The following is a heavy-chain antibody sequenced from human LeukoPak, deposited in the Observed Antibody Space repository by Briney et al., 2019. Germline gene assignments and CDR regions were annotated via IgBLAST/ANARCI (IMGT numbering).Heavy chain of an antibody. J-gene: IGHJ5*02. CDR3: ARGYPPGAARLVRFDP. CDR2: IYYSGST. CDR1: GGSVSSGSYY. V-gene: IGHV4-61*01. Sequence: ASETLSLTCTVSGGSVSSGSYYWSWIRQPPGKGLEWIGYIYYSGSTNYNPSLKSRVTISVDTSKNQFSLKLSSVTAADTAVYYCARGYPPGAARLVRFDPWGQGTLVTVSS. D-gene: IGHD6-6*01.